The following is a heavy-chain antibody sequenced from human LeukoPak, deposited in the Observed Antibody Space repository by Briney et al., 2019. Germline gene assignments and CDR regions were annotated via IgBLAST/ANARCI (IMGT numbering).Heavy chain of an antibody. CDR2: ISRSSDYT. J-gene: IGHJ4*02. CDR1: GFTFSSYN. V-gene: IGHV3-21*01. CDR3: AREELSY. Sequence: KSGGSLRLSCAASGFTFSSYNMNWVRQAPGKGLEWVSSISRSSDYTYYADSVKGRFTISRDNAKNSLYLQMNSLRAEDTAVYYCAREELSYWGQGTLVTVSS. D-gene: IGHD1-26*01.